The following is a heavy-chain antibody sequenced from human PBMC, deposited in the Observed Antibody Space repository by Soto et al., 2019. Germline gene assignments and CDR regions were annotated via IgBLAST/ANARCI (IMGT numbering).Heavy chain of an antibody. CDR3: ARGEQTLITMVRGLFLFAY. CDR2: INPNSGGT. Sequence: ASVKVSCKASGYTFTGYYMHWVRQAPGQGLEWMGWINPNSGGTNYAQKFQGWVTMTRDTSISTAYMELSRLRSDDTAVYYCARGEQTLITMVRGLFLFAYWGQGTLVTGSS. CDR1: GYTFTGYY. D-gene: IGHD3-10*01. J-gene: IGHJ4*02. V-gene: IGHV1-2*04.